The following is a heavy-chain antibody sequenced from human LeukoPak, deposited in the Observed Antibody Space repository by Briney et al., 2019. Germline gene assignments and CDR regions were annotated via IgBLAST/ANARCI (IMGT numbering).Heavy chain of an antibody. D-gene: IGHD6-19*01. CDR3: AREQAVAGTALDY. CDR1: GYTFTGYY. Sequence: ASVKVSCKASGYTFTGYYMHWVRQAPGQGLEWMGRINPNSGGTNYAQKFQGRVTMTRDTSISTAYMELSMLRSADTAVYYCAREQAVAGTALDYWGQGTLVTVSS. V-gene: IGHV1-2*06. J-gene: IGHJ4*02. CDR2: INPNSGGT.